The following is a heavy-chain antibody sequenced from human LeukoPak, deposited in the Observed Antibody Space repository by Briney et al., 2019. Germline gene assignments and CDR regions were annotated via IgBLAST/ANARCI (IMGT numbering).Heavy chain of an antibody. CDR2: INHNGNVN. CDR3: ARGGGLDV. D-gene: IGHD3-16*01. J-gene: IGHJ6*02. CDR1: GFTFSSYA. Sequence: GGSLRLSCAASGFTFSSYAMSWVRQAPGKGLEWVASINHNGNVNYYVDSVKGRFTISRDDAKNSLYLQMSNLRAEDTAVYFCARGGGLDVWGQGATVTVSS. V-gene: IGHV3-7*03.